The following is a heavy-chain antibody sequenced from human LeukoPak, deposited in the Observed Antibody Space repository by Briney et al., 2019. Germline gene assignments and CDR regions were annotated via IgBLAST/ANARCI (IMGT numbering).Heavy chain of an antibody. Sequence: ASVKVSCKASGYTFTSYDINWVRPATGQGLEWMGWMNPNSGNTGYAQKFQGRVTMTRNTSISTAYMELSSLRSEDTAVYYCARSEWVGNYGVYYYGMDVWGQGTTVTVSS. V-gene: IGHV1-8*01. D-gene: IGHD4-11*01. CDR1: GYTFTSYD. J-gene: IGHJ6*02. CDR2: MNPNSGNT. CDR3: ARSEWVGNYGVYYYGMDV.